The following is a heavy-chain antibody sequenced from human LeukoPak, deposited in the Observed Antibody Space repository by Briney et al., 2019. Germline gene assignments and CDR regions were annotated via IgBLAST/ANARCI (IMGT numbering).Heavy chain of an antibody. CDR1: GYTLTELS. CDR2: FDPEDGET. V-gene: IGHV1-24*01. D-gene: IGHD3-16*01. CDR3: ARTNYDYVWGSYWNAFDI. Sequence: ASVKVSCKVSGYTLTELSMHWVRQAPGKGLEWMGGFDPEDGETIYAQKFQGRVTMTEDTSTDTAYMELSSLRSEDTAVYYCARTNYDYVWGSYWNAFDIWGQGTMVTVSS. J-gene: IGHJ3*02.